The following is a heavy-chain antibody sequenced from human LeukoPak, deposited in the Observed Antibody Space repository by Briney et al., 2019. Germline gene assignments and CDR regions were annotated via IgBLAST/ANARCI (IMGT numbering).Heavy chain of an antibody. V-gene: IGHV3-30*02. D-gene: IGHD3-10*01. CDR2: IRYDGNKK. J-gene: IGHJ2*01. CDR3: ASGGTLVRGIIMGRGYFDL. CDR1: GFTFSIYD. Sequence: GGSLRLSCAASGFTFSIYDMHWVRQAPGKGLEWVAFIRYDGNKKHYADSVMGRFTISRDNSKSTLYLQMNSLRAEDTAVYFCASGGTLVRGIIMGRGYFDLWGRGTLVTVSS.